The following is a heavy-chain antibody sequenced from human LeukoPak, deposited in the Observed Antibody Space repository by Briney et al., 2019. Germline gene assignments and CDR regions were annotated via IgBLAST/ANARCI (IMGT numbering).Heavy chain of an antibody. J-gene: IGHJ4*02. Sequence: ASVKVSCKASGYTFTSYYIHWVRQAPGQGLEWMGIINPSGGSTSYAQKFQGRVTMTRDTSTSTVYVELSSLRSEDTAVYYCARDRTHDSSGYYGRFDYWGQGTLVTVSS. V-gene: IGHV1-46*01. CDR2: INPSGGST. CDR3: ARDRTHDSSGYYGRFDY. CDR1: GYTFTSYY. D-gene: IGHD3-22*01.